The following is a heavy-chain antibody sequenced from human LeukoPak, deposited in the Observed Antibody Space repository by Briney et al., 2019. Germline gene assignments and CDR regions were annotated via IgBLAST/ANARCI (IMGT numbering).Heavy chain of an antibody. CDR1: GYTLTELS. CDR3: ATSNPLTTGKRAKGFDY. D-gene: IGHD4/OR15-4a*01. CDR2: FDPEDGET. Sequence: GASVKVSCKVSGYTLTELSMHWVRQAPGKGLEWMGGFDPEDGETIYAQKFQGRVTMTEDTSTDTAYMELSSLRSEDTAVYYCATSNPLTTGKRAKGFDYWGQGTLVTVSS. V-gene: IGHV1-24*01. J-gene: IGHJ4*02.